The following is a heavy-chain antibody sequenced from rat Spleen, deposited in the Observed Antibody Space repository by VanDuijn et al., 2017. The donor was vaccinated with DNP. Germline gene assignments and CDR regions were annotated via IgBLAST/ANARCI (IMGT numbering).Heavy chain of an antibody. CDR3: TKGPNYGGYSDYFDY. D-gene: IGHD1-11*01. J-gene: IGHJ2*01. V-gene: IGHV4-2*01. CDR2: INKDSSTI. CDR1: GFNFNDYW. Sequence: EVKLVESGSGLVQPGRSLKLSCAASGFNFNDYWMGWVRQAPGKGLEWIGEINKDSSTITYTPSLKDKVTISRDNVQNTLYLQMSKLGSEDTAIYYCTKGPNYGGYSDYFDYWGQGVMVTVSS.